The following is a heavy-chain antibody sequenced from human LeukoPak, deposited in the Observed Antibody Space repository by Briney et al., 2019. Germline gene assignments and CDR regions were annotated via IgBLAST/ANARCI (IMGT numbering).Heavy chain of an antibody. CDR2: ISSSGGST. V-gene: IGHV3-23*01. J-gene: IGHJ4*02. Sequence: GGSLRLSCAASGFTFSSYAMSWVRQAPGKGLEWVSAISSSGGSTYYADSVKGRFTISRDNSKNTLYLQMNSLRAEDTAVYYCALTAARLNSDYVWGSYRPPRPQSDHWGQGTLVTVSS. CDR3: ALTAARLNSDYVWGSYRPPRPQSDH. CDR1: GFTFSSYA. D-gene: IGHD3-16*02.